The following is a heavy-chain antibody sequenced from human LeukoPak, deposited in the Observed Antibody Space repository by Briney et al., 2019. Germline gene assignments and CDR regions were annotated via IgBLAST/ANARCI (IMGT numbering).Heavy chain of an antibody. CDR2: ISWDGGST. Sequence: GGSLRLSCAASGFTFDDYTMHWVRQAPGKGLEWVSLISWDGGSTYYADSVKGRFTISRDNSKNSLYLQMNSLRTEDTALYYCAKGGYSYGYEFDYWGQGTLVTVSS. D-gene: IGHD5-18*01. J-gene: IGHJ4*02. V-gene: IGHV3-43*01. CDR1: GFTFDDYT. CDR3: AKGGYSYGYEFDY.